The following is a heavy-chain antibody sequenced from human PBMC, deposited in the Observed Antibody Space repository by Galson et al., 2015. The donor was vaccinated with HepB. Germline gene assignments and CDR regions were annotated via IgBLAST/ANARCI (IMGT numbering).Heavy chain of an antibody. D-gene: IGHD2-2*01. V-gene: IGHV5-10-1*01. CDR2: IDPSDSYT. CDR3: ARQGYCSSTSCRPPYYYYGMDV. Sequence: QSGAEVKKPGESLRISCKGSGYSFTSYWISWVRQMPGKGLEWMGRIDPSDSYTNYSPSFQGHVTISADKSISTAYLQWSSLKASDTAMYYCARQGYCSSTSCRPPYYYYGMDVWGQGTTVTVSS. J-gene: IGHJ6*02. CDR1: GYSFTSYW.